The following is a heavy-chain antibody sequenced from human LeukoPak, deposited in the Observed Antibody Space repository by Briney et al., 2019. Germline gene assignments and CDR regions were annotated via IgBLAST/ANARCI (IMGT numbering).Heavy chain of an antibody. J-gene: IGHJ6*02. D-gene: IGHD3-3*01. CDR1: GYTFTSNY. V-gene: IGHV1-8*02. CDR2: MNPNSGNT. CDR3: ARYEAGYDFWSGYYTNNYYGMDV. Sequence: ASVKVSCKASGYTFTSNYIHWVRQATGQGLEWMGWMNPNSGNTGYAQKFQGRVTMTRNTSISTAYMELSSLRSEDTAVYYCARYEAGYDFWSGYYTNNYYGMDVWGQGTTVTVSS.